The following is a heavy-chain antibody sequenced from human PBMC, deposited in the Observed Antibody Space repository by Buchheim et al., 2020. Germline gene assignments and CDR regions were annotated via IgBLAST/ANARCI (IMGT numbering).Heavy chain of an antibody. CDR1: GGSISRSSYY. CDR3: ARDGADTMVQGKYNY. CDR2: IYYRGST. V-gene: IGHV4-39*02. D-gene: IGHD3-10*01. Sequence: QLQLQESGPGLVKPSETLSLTCTVSGGSISRSSYYWGWIRQPPGKGLEWIGSIYYRGSTYYNPSLKSRVTISVDTSKNQFSLKLSSVTAADTAVYYCARDGADTMVQGKYNYWGQGTL. J-gene: IGHJ4*02.